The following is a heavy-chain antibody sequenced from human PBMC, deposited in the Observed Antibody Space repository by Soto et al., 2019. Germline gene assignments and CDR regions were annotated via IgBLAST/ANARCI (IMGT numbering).Heavy chain of an antibody. D-gene: IGHD1-1*01. Sequence: HTCSVAGFAISRGYYWSWVRQPPGKGLEWIGSIYPSVSSYHNPSLETRVRLSIDTSKNQFTLNLTSVTAADTALYYCAREKVGTTFFDNWGQGIQVTVSS. CDR2: IYPSVSS. J-gene: IGHJ4*02. CDR1: GFAISRGYY. CDR3: AREKVGTTFFDN. V-gene: IGHV4-38-2*02.